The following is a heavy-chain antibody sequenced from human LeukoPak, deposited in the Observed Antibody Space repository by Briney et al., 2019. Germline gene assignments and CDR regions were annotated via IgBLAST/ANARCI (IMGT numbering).Heavy chain of an antibody. Sequence: GASVKVSCKASGYTFTSYDINWVRQATGQGLEWMGWMNPNSGNTGYAQKFQGRVTMTRNTSISTAYMELSSLRSEDTAVYYCASAILYTVTSLWSYYYYYGMDVWGQGTTVTVSS. CDR3: ASAILYTVTSLWSYYYYYGMDV. J-gene: IGHJ6*02. CDR1: GYTFTSYD. D-gene: IGHD4-17*01. CDR2: MNPNSGNT. V-gene: IGHV1-8*01.